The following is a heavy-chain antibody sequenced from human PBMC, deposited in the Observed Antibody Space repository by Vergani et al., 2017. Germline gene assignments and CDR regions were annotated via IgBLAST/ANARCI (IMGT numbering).Heavy chain of an antibody. Sequence: QVQLQESGPGVVKPSQTLSLTCAVSGGSISSGDHCWTWIRQRPGKGLEWIGYIFYSGTTYDNPSLRSRLTISVDTSQNQFSLKLTSVTAADTAVYFCASNPRLGGDVVDSWGQGTLVTVSS. CDR2: IFYSGTT. D-gene: IGHD3-16*01. J-gene: IGHJ4*02. CDR3: ASNPRLGGDVVDS. V-gene: IGHV4-31*11. CDR1: GGSISSGDHC.